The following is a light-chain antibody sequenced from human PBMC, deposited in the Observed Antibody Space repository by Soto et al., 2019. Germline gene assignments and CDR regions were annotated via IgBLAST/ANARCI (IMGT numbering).Light chain of an antibody. CDR3: QSYDSSPSGSV. CDR2: GNS. Sequence: QSVLTQPPSVSGAPGQRVIISCTGSSSNIGAGYDVHWYQQLPGTAPKLLIYGNSNRPSGVPDRFSGSKSGTSASLAITGLQAEDEADYYCQSYDSSPSGSVFGGGTKLTVL. V-gene: IGLV1-40*01. J-gene: IGLJ3*02. CDR1: SSNIGAGYD.